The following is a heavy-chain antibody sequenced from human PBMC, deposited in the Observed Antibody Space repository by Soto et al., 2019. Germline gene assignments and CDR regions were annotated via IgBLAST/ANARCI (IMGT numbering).Heavy chain of an antibody. D-gene: IGHD6-13*01. Sequence: QVQLVQSGAEVKKPGASVKVSCKASGYTFTSYGISWVRQAPGQGLEWMGWVSPYTGYTNYEQKLQGRVTMTTDTSTNTAYMELRSLRSDDTAVYYCTKDQTAAGKVDYWGQGTLVTVSA. CDR2: VSPYTGYT. J-gene: IGHJ4*02. CDR3: TKDQTAAGKVDY. V-gene: IGHV1-18*04. CDR1: GYTFTSYG.